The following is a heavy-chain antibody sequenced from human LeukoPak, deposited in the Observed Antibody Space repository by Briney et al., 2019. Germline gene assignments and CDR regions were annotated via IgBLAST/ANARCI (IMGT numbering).Heavy chain of an antibody. Sequence: GWSLRLSCAASGFTFSGSALHWVRQASGKGLEWVGRIRSTANGYATAYAASVKGRFTISRDDSKNTLYLQMNSLKTEDTAVYYCTTALRYYYGSGSRYYFDYWGQGTLVTVSS. CDR3: TTALRYYYGSGSRYYFDY. J-gene: IGHJ4*02. CDR1: GFTFSGSA. D-gene: IGHD3-10*01. CDR2: IRSTANGYAT. V-gene: IGHV3-73*01.